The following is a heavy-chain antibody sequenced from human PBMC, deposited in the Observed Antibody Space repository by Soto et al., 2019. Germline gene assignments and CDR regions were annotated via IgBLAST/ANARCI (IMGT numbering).Heavy chain of an antibody. Sequence: ASVKVSCKASGYSFTDHYIHWVRQAPGQGLEWMGWVNPNTGGTNYAQRFHGQVTISADKSISTAYLQWSSLKASDTAMYYCAVYDSSGSAFDIWGQGTMVTVSS. D-gene: IGHD3-22*01. V-gene: IGHV1-2*02. J-gene: IGHJ3*02. CDR3: AVYDSSGSAFDI. CDR1: GYSFTDHY. CDR2: VNPNTGGT.